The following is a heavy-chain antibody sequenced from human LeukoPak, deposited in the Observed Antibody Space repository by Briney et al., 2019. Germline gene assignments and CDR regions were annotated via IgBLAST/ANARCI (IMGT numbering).Heavy chain of an antibody. Sequence: ASVKVSCKVSGYTLTELSMHWVRQAPGKGLEWMGGFDPEDGETIYAQKFQGRVTMTEDTSTDTAYMELSSLRSEDTAVYYCATDSSREQLWFDASDIWGQGTMVTVSS. J-gene: IGHJ3*02. CDR1: GYTLTELS. D-gene: IGHD5-18*01. CDR3: ATDSSREQLWFDASDI. V-gene: IGHV1-24*01. CDR2: FDPEDGET.